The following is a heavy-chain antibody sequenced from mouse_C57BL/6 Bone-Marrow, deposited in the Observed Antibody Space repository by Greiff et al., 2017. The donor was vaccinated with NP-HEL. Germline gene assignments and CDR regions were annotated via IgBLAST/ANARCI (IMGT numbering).Heavy chain of an antibody. CDR1: GFTFSDYG. D-gene: IGHD1-1*01. V-gene: IGHV5-15*01. Sequence: EVQRVESGGGLVQPGGSLKLSCAASGFTFSDYGMAWVRQAPRKGPEWVAFISNLAYSIYYADTVTGRFTISRENAKNTLYLEMSSLRSEDTAMYYCARWDYYGRFAYWGQGTLVTVSA. CDR3: ARWDYYGRFAY. J-gene: IGHJ3*01. CDR2: ISNLAYSI.